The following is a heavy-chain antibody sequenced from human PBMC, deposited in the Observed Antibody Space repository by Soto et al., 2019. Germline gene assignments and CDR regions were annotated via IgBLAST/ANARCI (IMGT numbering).Heavy chain of an antibody. Sequence: GGSLRLSCAASGFTFSRHAMDWVRQAPGKGLEWVAFISDNGRTKDYADSVKGRFTISRDNSKNTLYLQMNSLRADDTAVYYCERALTDNYSFDYWGQGTLVTVSS. CDR2: ISDNGRTK. V-gene: IGHV3-30-3*01. D-gene: IGHD1-1*01. CDR3: ERALTDNYSFDY. J-gene: IGHJ4*02. CDR1: GFTFSRHA.